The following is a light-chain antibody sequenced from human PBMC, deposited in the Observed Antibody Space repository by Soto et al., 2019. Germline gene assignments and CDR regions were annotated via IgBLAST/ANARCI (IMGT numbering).Light chain of an antibody. Sequence: QSVLTQPASVSGSPGQSITISCTGTSSDVGSYNLVSWYQQHPGKAPELMIYERTKRPSGVSDRFSGSRSGNTASLTISGLQAEDEADYYCCSYASSTTYVFGTGTKVTVL. CDR3: CSYASSTTYV. CDR2: ERT. CDR1: SSDVGSYNL. V-gene: IGLV2-23*01. J-gene: IGLJ1*01.